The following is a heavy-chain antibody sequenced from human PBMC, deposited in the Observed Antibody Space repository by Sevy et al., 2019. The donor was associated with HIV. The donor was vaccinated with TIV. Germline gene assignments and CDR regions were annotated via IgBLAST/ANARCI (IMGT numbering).Heavy chain of an antibody. Sequence: SETLSLTCTVSDGSISSYYWSWIRQPPGKGLEWIGYIYYSGSTNYNPSLKSRVTISVDTSKNQFSLKLSSVTAADTAVYYCARDSDYDILTGYYAPFDYWGQGTLVTVSS. CDR1: DGSISSYY. J-gene: IGHJ4*02. V-gene: IGHV4-59*13. D-gene: IGHD3-9*01. CDR2: IYYSGST. CDR3: ARDSDYDILTGYYAPFDY.